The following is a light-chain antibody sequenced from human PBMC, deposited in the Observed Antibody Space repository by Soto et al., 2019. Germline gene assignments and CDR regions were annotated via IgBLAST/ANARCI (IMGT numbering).Light chain of an antibody. CDR2: GAS. CDR1: HSVSNN. V-gene: IGKV3-15*01. Sequence: EIVMTQAPATLSVSPGERATLSCSASHSVSNNLAGYQQKPGQAPRLLIYGASTRATGIPARLSGSGYGTEFTLNISSLLSEDFAVYYCQQYNIWPRTFGQGTKVEIK. CDR3: QQYNIWPRT. J-gene: IGKJ1*01.